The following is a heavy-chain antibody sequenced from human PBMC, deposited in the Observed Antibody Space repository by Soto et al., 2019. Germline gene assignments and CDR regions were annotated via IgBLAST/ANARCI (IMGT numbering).Heavy chain of an antibody. Sequence: ASETLSHTCPVADVSISSGGYYWSRIRQHPGKGLEWIGYIYYSGSTYYNPSLKSRVTISVDTSKNQFSLKLSSVTAADTAVYYCARMGGQGVDYWGQGTLVPVSS. CDR2: IYYSGST. J-gene: IGHJ4*02. CDR1: DVSISSGGYY. V-gene: IGHV4-31*03. CDR3: ARMGGQGVDY. D-gene: IGHD2-15*01.